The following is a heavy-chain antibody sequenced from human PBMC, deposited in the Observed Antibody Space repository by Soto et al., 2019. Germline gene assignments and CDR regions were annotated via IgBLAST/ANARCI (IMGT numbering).Heavy chain of an antibody. CDR3: APGPLVRGGCCFGF. D-gene: IGHD6-13*01. Sequence: ASVKVSCKVSGYTLNELSMRWVRQAPGKGLEWMGGFDPEDGETIYAQKFQGRVTMTEDTTTDTAYMEQSSLGSEDTAVYYCAPGPLVRGGCCFGFWGQGTLVTVSS. V-gene: IGHV1-24*01. J-gene: IGHJ4*03. CDR1: GYTLNELS. CDR2: FDPEDGET.